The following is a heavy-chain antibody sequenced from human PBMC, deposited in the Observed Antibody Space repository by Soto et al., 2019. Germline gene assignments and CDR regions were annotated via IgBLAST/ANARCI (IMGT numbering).Heavy chain of an antibody. Sequence: GGSLRLSCAASGFTRTYKYMNWVSQAPGKGLEWVSLIYSGGSTYYADSVNGRFTISRDNSKNTLYLQMNSLRVADTAVYYCASIDDYGDQNYFDYWGQGTLVTVSS. D-gene: IGHD4-17*01. V-gene: IGHV3-53*01. CDR3: ASIDDYGDQNYFDY. CDR2: IYSGGST. J-gene: IGHJ4*02. CDR1: GFTRTYKY.